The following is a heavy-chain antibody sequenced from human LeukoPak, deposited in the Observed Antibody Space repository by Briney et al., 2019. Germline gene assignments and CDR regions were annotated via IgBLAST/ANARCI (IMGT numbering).Heavy chain of an antibody. CDR3: ARDRRDGYTPLLDY. J-gene: IGHJ4*02. CDR2: IIPIFGTA. CDR1: GGTFSSYA. V-gene: IGHV1-69*13. D-gene: IGHD5-24*01. Sequence: GASVKVSCKASGGTFSSYAISWVRQAPGQGLEWMGGIIPIFGTANYAQKFQGRVTITADESTSTAYMELSSLRSEDTAVYYCARDRRDGYTPLLDYWGQGTLVTVSS.